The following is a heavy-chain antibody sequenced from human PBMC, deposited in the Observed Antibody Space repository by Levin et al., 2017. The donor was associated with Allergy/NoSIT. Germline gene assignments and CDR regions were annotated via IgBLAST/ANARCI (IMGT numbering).Heavy chain of an antibody. V-gene: IGHV3-7*01. J-gene: IGHJ4*02. CDR1: GLTFSTYW. Sequence: GGSLRLSCAASGLTFSTYWMSWVRQAPGKGLEWVANIKQDGSEKNYVDSVKGRFTISRDNAKNSLYLQMSSLRVEDTAVYYCARDGSGSYYSFWGQGTLVTVSS. CDR3: ARDGSGSYYSF. CDR2: IKQDGSEK. D-gene: IGHD3-10*01.